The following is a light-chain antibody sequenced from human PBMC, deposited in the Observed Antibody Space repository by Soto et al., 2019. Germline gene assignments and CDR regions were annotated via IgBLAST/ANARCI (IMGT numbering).Light chain of an antibody. J-gene: IGKJ5*01. CDR1: QSVSSSY. CDR2: GAS. Sequence: EIVLTQSPGTLSLSAGEGATLSCRASQSVSSSYIAWYQQRPGQTPSLLIYGASTRATGIPDRISGSGSGTDFTLTISRLEPEDFAVYYCQQHGSSPITFGQGTRLEIK. V-gene: IGKV3-20*01. CDR3: QQHGSSPIT.